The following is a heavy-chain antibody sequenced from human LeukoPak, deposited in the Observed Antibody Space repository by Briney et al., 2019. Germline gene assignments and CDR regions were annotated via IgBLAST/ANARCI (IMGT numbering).Heavy chain of an antibody. CDR2: IIPIFVTA. CDR3: AREFGSGGDFWSGYYRSSFAFDI. Sequence: SVKVSFKAPGGTLSSYAISWVRQAPGQGLEWIGRIIPIFVTANYAQKFQGRVTITTDQSTNTAHMDLNRLRSEDTAVYYCAREFGSGGDFWSGYYRSSFAFDIWGQGTMVTASS. D-gene: IGHD3-3*01. V-gene: IGHV1-69*05. CDR1: GGTLSSYA. J-gene: IGHJ3*02.